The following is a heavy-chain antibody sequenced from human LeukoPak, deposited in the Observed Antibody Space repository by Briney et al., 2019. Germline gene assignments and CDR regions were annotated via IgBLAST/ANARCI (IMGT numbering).Heavy chain of an antibody. D-gene: IGHD2-15*01. J-gene: IGHJ5*02. CDR3: ARAYRYCSGGSCYVWFDP. CDR2: IYYSGST. CDR1: GGSFSGYH. V-gene: IGHV4-59*01. Sequence: KPSETLSLTCAVYGGSFSGYHWSWIRQPPGKGLEWIGYIYYSGSTNYNPSLKSRVTISVDTSKNQFSLKLSSVTAADTAVYYCARAYRYCSGGSCYVWFDPWGQGTLVTVSS.